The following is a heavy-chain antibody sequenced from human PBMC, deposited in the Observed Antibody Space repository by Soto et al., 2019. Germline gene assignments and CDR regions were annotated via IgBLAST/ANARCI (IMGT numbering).Heavy chain of an antibody. CDR2: IWYDGSNK. D-gene: IGHD6-6*01. Sequence: GGSLRLSCAASGFTFSSYGMHWVRQAPGKGLEWVAVIWYDGSNKYYADSVKGRFTISRDNSKNTLYLQMNSLRAEDTAVYYCARDTRFRGAALDYWGQGTLVTVSS. CDR1: GFTFSSYG. CDR3: ARDTRFRGAALDY. V-gene: IGHV3-33*01. J-gene: IGHJ4*02.